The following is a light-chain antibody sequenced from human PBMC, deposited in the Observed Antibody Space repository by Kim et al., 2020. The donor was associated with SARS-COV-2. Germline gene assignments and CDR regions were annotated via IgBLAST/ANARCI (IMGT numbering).Light chain of an antibody. CDR2: ASD. Sequence: QSVLTQQPSASGTPGQRVSISCSGSSSNIGTNYVFWYQQLPGTAPKLLIYASDQRPSGVPDRFSVSKSGTSASLAISGLRSDDEADYYCAAWDDSLRGWVFGGGTQLTGL. CDR1: SSNIGTNY. CDR3: AAWDDSLRGWV. V-gene: IGLV1-47*01. J-gene: IGLJ3*02.